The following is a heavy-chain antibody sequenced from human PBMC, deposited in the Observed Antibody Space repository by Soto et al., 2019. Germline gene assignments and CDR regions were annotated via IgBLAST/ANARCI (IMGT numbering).Heavy chain of an antibody. Sequence: GGSLRLSCAASGFTFSTYLMSWVRQAPGKGLEWVANIKQDGSKKHYVDSVKGRFTISRDNAKNSLYLQMNSLRAEDTAVYYCAREWALWGQGSLVTVSS. D-gene: IGHD1-26*01. V-gene: IGHV3-7*01. J-gene: IGHJ4*02. CDR3: AREWAL. CDR1: GFTFSTYL. CDR2: IKQDGSKK.